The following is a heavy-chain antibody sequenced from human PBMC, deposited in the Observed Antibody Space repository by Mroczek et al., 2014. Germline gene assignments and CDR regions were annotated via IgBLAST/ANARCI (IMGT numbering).Heavy chain of an antibody. Sequence: QVTLKESGPTLVKPTQTLTLTCTFSGFSLSTSGVGVGWIRQPPGKALEWLALIYWNDDKRYSPSLKSRLTITKDTSKNQVVLTMTNMDPVDTATYYCAHSPVWVVAAAGTVYFDYVGPGNPWSTVS. J-gene: IGHJ4*02. CDR3: AHSPVWVVAAAGTVYFDY. V-gene: IGHV2-5*01. CDR2: IYWNDDK. D-gene: IGHD6-13*01. CDR1: GFSLSTSGVG.